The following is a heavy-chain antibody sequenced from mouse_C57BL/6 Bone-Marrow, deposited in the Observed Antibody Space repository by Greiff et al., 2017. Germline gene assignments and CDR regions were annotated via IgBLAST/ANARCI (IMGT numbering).Heavy chain of an antibody. V-gene: IGHV1-81*01. D-gene: IGHD2-4*01. Sequence: VQLQQSGAELARPGASVKLSCKASGYTFTSYGISWVKQRTGQGLEWIGEIYPRSGNTYYNEKFKGKATLTADKSSSTAYMELRSLTSEDSAVYFCARSGDYGFWYFDVWGTGTTVTVSS. CDR3: ARSGDYGFWYFDV. CDR1: GYTFTSYG. CDR2: IYPRSGNT. J-gene: IGHJ1*03.